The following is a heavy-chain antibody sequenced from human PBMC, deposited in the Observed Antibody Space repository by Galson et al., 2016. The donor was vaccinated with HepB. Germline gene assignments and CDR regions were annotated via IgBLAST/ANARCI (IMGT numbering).Heavy chain of an antibody. J-gene: IGHJ4*02. Sequence: SVKVSCKASGYTFTSYYMHWVRQAPGQGLEWMGIINPSGGSTSYAQKFQGRVTMTRDTSTSTAYMEVSSLRSEDTAVYYCARSSILWWMGVDYCGQGTLVTVSS. V-gene: IGHV1-46*01. CDR2: INPSGGST. CDR3: ARSSILWWMGVDY. CDR1: GYTFTSYY. D-gene: IGHD2-21*01.